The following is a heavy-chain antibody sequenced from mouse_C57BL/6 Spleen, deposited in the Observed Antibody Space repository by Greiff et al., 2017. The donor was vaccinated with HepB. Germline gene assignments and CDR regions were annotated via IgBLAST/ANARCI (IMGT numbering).Heavy chain of an antibody. Sequence: QVQLKQSGAELVKPGASVKISCKASGYAFSSYWMNWVKQRPGKGLEWIGQIYPGDGDTNYNGKFKGKATLTADKSSSTAYMQLSSLTSEDSAVYFCARGGGNYGIDYWGQGTTLTVSS. V-gene: IGHV1-80*01. J-gene: IGHJ2*01. CDR3: ARGGGNYGIDY. CDR1: GYAFSSYW. CDR2: IYPGDGDT. D-gene: IGHD1-1*01.